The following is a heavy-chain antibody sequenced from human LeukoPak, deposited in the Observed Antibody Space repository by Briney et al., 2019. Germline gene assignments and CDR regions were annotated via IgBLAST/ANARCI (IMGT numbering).Heavy chain of an antibody. Sequence: GASVEVSCKASGYTFTGYYMHWVRQAPGQGLEWMGWINPNSGGTNYAQKFQGRVTMTRDTSISTAYMELSRLRSDDTAVYYCAREMQCSGGSCYAWFDPGGQGTLVTVSS. CDR3: AREMQCSGGSCYAWFDP. CDR1: GYTFTGYY. CDR2: INPNSGGT. D-gene: IGHD2-15*01. J-gene: IGHJ5*02. V-gene: IGHV1-2*02.